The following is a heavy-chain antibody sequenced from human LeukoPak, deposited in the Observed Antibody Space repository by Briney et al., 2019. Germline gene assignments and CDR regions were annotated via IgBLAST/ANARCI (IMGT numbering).Heavy chain of an antibody. CDR1: GFTFSSYA. D-gene: IGHD6-6*01. CDR2: ISYDGSNK. Sequence: GGSLRLSCAASGFTFSSYAMHWVRQAPGKGLEWVAVISYDGSNKYYADSVKGRFTISRDNSKNTLYLQMNSLRAEDTAVYYCARWSQFGSSSVGAHHFDHWGQGTLVTFSS. CDR3: ARWSQFGSSSVGAHHFDH. J-gene: IGHJ4*02. V-gene: IGHV3-30-3*01.